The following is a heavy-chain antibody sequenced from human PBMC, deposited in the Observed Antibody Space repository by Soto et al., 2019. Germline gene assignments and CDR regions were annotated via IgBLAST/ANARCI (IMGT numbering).Heavy chain of an antibody. D-gene: IGHD2-21*02. J-gene: IGHJ6*02. CDR1: GGSISSSSYY. V-gene: IGHV4-39*02. Sequence: SETLSLTCTVSGGSISSSSYYWGWIRQPPGKGLEWIGSIYYSGSTYYNPSLKSRVTISVDTSKNQFSLKLNSVTAADTAVYYCARDLWGYCGADCYPLDVWGQGTTVT. CDR3: ARDLWGYCGADCYPLDV. CDR2: IYYSGST.